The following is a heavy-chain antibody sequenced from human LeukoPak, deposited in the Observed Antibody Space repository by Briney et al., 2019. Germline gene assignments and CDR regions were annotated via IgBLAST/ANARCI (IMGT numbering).Heavy chain of an antibody. D-gene: IGHD4-23*01. V-gene: IGHV3-11*04. CDR3: ARDGRTTVVTWANDY. Sequence: GGSLRLSCAASGFTFSDYYMSWIRQAPGKGLEWVSYINSSGSTIYYAGSVKGRFTISRDNAKNSLYLQVNSLRAEDTAVYYCARDGRTTVVTWANDYWGQGTLVTVSS. CDR2: INSSGSTI. J-gene: IGHJ4*02. CDR1: GFTFSDYY.